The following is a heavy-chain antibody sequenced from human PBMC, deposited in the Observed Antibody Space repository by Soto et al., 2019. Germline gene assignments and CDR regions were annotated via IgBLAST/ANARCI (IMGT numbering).Heavy chain of an antibody. CDR1: GFTFSSYA. J-gene: IGHJ6*03. V-gene: IGHV3-64*01. CDR2: ISSNGGST. D-gene: IGHD3-22*01. Sequence: EVQLVESGGGLVQPGGSLRLSCAASGFTFSSYAMHWVRQAPGKGLEYVSAISSNGGSTYYANSVKGRFTISRDNSKNNLYLQMGSLRAEDMAVYYCARAGSSGKKNYYYYYMDLWGQGTTVTVSS. CDR3: ARAGSSGKKNYYYYYMDL.